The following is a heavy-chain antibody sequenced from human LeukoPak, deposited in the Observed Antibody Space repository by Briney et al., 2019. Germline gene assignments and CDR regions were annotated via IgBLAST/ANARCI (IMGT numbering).Heavy chain of an antibody. V-gene: IGHV4-31*03. D-gene: IGHD3-22*01. Sequence: SQTLSLTCTVSGGSISSGGYYRSWIRQHPGKGLEWIGYIYYSGSTYYNPSLKSRVTISVDTSKNQFSLKLSSVTAADTAVYYCARHAHYYDSSGYYLDWFDPWGQGTLVTVSS. CDR2: IYYSGST. CDR1: GGSISSGGYY. J-gene: IGHJ5*02. CDR3: ARHAHYYDSSGYYLDWFDP.